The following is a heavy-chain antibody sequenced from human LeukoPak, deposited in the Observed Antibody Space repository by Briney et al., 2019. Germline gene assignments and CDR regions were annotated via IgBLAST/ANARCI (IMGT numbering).Heavy chain of an antibody. J-gene: IGHJ4*02. CDR3: ARGRQQMTYFDY. V-gene: IGHV3-7*03. Sequence: GGSLRLSCVASGFTFSSYWMSWVRQAPGKGLEWVANIKQDGSGKYYVDSVKGRFTISRDNAKNSLHLQVSSLRAEDTAVHYCARGRQQMTYFDYWGQGTLVTVSS. CDR1: GFTFSSYW. D-gene: IGHD6-13*01. CDR2: IKQDGSGK.